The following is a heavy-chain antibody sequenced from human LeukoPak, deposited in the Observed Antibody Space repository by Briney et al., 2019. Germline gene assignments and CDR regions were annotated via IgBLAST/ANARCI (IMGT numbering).Heavy chain of an antibody. D-gene: IGHD1-26*01. CDR2: IYYSGTT. V-gene: IGHV4-59*12. CDR3: ARSVGARGYYYYGMDV. Sequence: SETLSLTCTVSGGSIGTYSWNWIRQPPGKGLEWIGYIYYSGTTNYNPSLKSRVTISVDTSKNQFSLKLSSVTAADTAVYYCARSVGARGYYYYGMDVWGQGTTVTVSS. J-gene: IGHJ6*02. CDR1: GGSIGTYS.